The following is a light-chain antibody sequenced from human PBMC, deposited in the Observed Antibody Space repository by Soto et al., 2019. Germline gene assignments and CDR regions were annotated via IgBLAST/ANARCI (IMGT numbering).Light chain of an antibody. J-gene: IGKJ3*01. Sequence: DIQMTQSPSSVSASVGDRVTITCRASQGVSSYLAWYQQRPRSAPKLLIYAASSLQSGVPSRFSGSGSGTDFTLTISSLQPEDFATYYCQQANSFPRTFGPGTKVDIK. CDR2: AAS. CDR1: QGVSSY. CDR3: QQANSFPRT. V-gene: IGKV1-12*01.